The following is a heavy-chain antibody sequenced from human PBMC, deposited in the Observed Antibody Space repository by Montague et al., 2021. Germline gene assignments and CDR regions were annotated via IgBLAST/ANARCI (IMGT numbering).Heavy chain of an antibody. CDR1: GDSVSNNSAV. CDR2: TYYRSTWYT. D-gene: IGHD3-10*01. Sequence: CAISGDSVSNNSAVWNWIRESPSRGLEWLGRTYYRSTWYTDYAVSVKGRIAINPDTSKNQFSLQLNSVTPEDTAVYYCAREGVGDLLFSFDSWGQGTLVTVSS. V-gene: IGHV6-1*01. J-gene: IGHJ4*02. CDR3: AREGVGDLLFSFDS.